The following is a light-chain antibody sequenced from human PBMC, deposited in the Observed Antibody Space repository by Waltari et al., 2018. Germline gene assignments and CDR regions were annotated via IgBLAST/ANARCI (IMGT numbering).Light chain of an antibody. Sequence: QSALTQPASVSGSPGQSITISCTGTSSDVGGYNYVSWYQQHPGKAPKLMIYDVSNRPSGVSNRFSGSILGNKAALTITGAQADDESDYYCVLYMGSGISQFGGGTKLTVL. CDR2: DVS. CDR3: VLYMGSGISQ. CDR1: SSDVGGYNY. J-gene: IGLJ2*01. V-gene: IGLV2-14*03.